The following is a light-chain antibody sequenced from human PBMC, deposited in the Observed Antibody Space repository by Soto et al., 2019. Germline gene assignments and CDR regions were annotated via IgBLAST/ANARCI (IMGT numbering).Light chain of an antibody. CDR1: QTISDY. J-gene: IGKJ4*01. CDR3: QQTYDSLVS. Sequence: DIQMTQSPPSLSASVGDRVTITCRASQTISDYLHWYQQKPGKAPTLLIYGSSSLQTGVPPSFSGCGSGTEFTLTISSLQPEDFGTYYCQQTYDSLVSFGGGTKVDIK. V-gene: IGKV1-39*01. CDR2: GSS.